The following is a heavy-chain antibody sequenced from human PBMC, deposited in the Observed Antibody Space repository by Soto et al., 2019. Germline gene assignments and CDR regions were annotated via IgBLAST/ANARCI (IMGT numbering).Heavy chain of an antibody. CDR2: VYESVNT. D-gene: IGHD3-10*01. CDR1: GASISRTGFH. V-gene: IGHV4-39*01. Sequence: QVHLQESGPGLVRPSETLSLTCAVSGASISRTGFHWGWIRQPPGQGLEWIGSVYESVNTYYNSSLKSRVTISVDTSKNQFSLELKSVTAADMAVYYCSRRGSGHTFDYWGQGTLVTVSS. CDR3: SRRGSGHTFDY. J-gene: IGHJ4*02.